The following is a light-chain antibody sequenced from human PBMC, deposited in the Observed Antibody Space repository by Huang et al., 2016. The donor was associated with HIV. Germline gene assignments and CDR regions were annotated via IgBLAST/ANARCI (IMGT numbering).Light chain of an antibody. Sequence: EIVLTQSPATLSLSPGERAALSCRATQSIINNLALYQQTAGQSPRILIYGASTRATGIPARFRVSGSGTDFTLTISSLQSEDFAVYYCQQYNNWPPLLTFGGGTKVEIK. CDR2: GAS. J-gene: IGKJ4*01. CDR3: QQYNNWPPLLT. V-gene: IGKV3-15*01. CDR1: QSIINN.